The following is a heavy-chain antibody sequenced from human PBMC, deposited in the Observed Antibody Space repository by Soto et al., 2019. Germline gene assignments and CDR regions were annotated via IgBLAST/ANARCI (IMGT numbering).Heavy chain of an antibody. CDR3: ARQRGYSYGHFDY. CDR1: GGSITSGGYY. D-gene: IGHD5-18*01. CDR2: IYYSGFT. J-gene: IGHJ4*02. V-gene: IGHV4-39*01. Sequence: SETLSLTCTVSGGSITSGGYYWSWIRQHPGKSLEWIGYIYYSGFTYYNPSLKSRVTISVDTSKNQFSLKLSSVTAADTAMYYCARQRGYSYGHFDYWGQGTLVTVS.